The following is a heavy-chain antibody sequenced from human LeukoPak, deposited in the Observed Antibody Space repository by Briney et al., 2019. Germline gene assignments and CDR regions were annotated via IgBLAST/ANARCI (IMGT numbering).Heavy chain of an antibody. CDR1: GGSISSGDYY. J-gene: IGHJ4*02. D-gene: IGHD6-13*01. CDR3: ARFSSSWIFDY. V-gene: IGHV4-30-4*01. CDR2: IYYSGST. Sequence: SETLSLTCTVSGGSISSGDYYWSWIRQPPGKGLEWIGYIYYSGSTYYNPSLKSRVTISVDTSKNQFSLKLSSVTAADTAAYYCARFSSSWIFDYWGQGTLVTVSS.